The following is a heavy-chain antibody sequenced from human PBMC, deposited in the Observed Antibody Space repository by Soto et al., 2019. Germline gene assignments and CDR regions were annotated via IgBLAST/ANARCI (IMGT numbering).Heavy chain of an antibody. D-gene: IGHD2-15*01. V-gene: IGHV3-23*01. Sequence: EVQLSGSGGGLVQPGGSLRLSCAVSGFTFSASGMSWVRQPPGKGLQWVSGISGSGGSTNYADSVKGRFTISRDNSKSTLNLQMNSLRAEDTAVYYCAKDGLGALDYWGQGTLVTVSS. CDR2: ISGSGGST. CDR1: GFTFSASG. J-gene: IGHJ4*02. CDR3: AKDGLGALDY.